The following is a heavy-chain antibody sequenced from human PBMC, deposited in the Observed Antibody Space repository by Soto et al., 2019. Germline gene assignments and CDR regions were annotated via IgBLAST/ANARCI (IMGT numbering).Heavy chain of an antibody. CDR2: IIPILGIA. CDR3: AMGGTVTTIKTHYYYYYMDV. Sequence: QVQLVQSGAEVKKPGSSVKVSCKASGGTFSSYTISWVRQAPGQGLEWMGRIIPILGIANYAQKFQGRVTITADKSTSTAYMELSSLRSEDTAVYYCAMGGTVTTIKTHYYYYYMDVWGKGTTVTVSS. V-gene: IGHV1-69*02. J-gene: IGHJ6*03. CDR1: GGTFSSYT. D-gene: IGHD4-17*01.